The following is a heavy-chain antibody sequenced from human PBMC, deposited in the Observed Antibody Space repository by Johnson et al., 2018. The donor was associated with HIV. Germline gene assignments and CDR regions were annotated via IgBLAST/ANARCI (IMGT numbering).Heavy chain of an antibody. CDR2: IKQDGSEK. CDR3: ARVSYSSLALDF. J-gene: IGHJ3*01. D-gene: IGHD6-6*01. CDR1: GFTFSSYW. V-gene: IGHV3-7*03. Sequence: VQLVESGGGLVQPGGSLRLSCAASGFTFSSYWMSWVRQAPGKGLEWVANIKQDGSEKYYVDSVKGRFTISRDNSMNTLYLQVNSLRLEDTAIYYCARVSYSSLALDFWGQGTVVTASS.